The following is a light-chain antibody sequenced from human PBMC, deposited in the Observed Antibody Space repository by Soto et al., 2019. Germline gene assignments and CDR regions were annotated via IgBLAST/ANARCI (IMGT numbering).Light chain of an antibody. Sequence: DIQLTQSPSFLSASVGDRVTLTCRASQGINNYLAWYQQKPGKAPKLLIYAASTLQSGVPPRFSGSGSGTEFTLTVSSLQPEDFATYYCQQLNSYPFITFDQGTRLEIK. CDR1: QGINNY. V-gene: IGKV1-9*01. J-gene: IGKJ5*01. CDR3: QQLNSYPFIT. CDR2: AAS.